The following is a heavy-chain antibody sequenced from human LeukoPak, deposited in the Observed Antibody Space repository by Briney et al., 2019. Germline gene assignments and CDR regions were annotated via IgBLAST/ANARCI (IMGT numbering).Heavy chain of an antibody. CDR2: ISSSSTTI. D-gene: IGHD3-9*01. V-gene: IGHV3-48*01. J-gene: IGHJ4*02. Sequence: GGSLRLSCAASGFTFSSYSMNWVRQAPGKGLEWVSYISSSSTTIHYADSVKGRFTISRDNAKNSVYLQMNSLRADDTAVYYCARDPPYYDLLTEFVFDYWGQGTLVTVSS. CDR1: GFTFSSYS. CDR3: ARDPPYYDLLTEFVFDY.